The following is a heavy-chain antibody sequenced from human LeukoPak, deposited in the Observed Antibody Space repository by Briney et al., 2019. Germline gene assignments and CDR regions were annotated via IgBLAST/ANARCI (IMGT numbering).Heavy chain of an antibody. CDR3: ARDRGSGYISYMDV. CDR2: INPNSGGT. CDR1: GYTFTGYY. Sequence: ASVKVSCKASGYTFTGYYMHWVRQAPGQGLEWMGWINPNSGGTNYAQKFQGRVTMTRDTSISTAYMELSRLRSDDTAVYYCARDRGSGYISYMDVWGKGTTVTISS. V-gene: IGHV1-2*02. D-gene: IGHD5-12*01. J-gene: IGHJ6*03.